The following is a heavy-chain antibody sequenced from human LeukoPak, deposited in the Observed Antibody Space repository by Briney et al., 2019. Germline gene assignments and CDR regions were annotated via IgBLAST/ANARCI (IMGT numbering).Heavy chain of an antibody. CDR3: ARDNRPSNYGSSFDN. CDR1: GFTFSAYA. CDR2: ILYDESNK. V-gene: IGHV3-30-3*01. J-gene: IGHJ4*02. D-gene: IGHD5-24*01. Sequence: PGGSLRLSCAASGFTFSAYAMHWVRQAPGKGLERLADILYDESNKYYADSVKGRFTISRDTSKNTLYLQMDSLRVEDTAVYYCARDNRPSNYGSSFDNWGQGTLVTVSS.